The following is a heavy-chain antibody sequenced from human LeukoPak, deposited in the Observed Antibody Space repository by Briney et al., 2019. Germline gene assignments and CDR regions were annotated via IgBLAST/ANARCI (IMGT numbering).Heavy chain of an antibody. CDR3: ARASPRWLRSDKQIDY. Sequence: SETLSLTCAVYGGSFSGYYWSWIRQPPGKGLEWIGEINHSGSTNYNPSLKSRVTISVDTSKNQFSLKLSSVTAADTAVYYCARASPRWLRSDKQIDYWGQGTLVTVPS. CDR1: GGSFSGYY. CDR2: INHSGST. D-gene: IGHD5-24*01. V-gene: IGHV4-34*01. J-gene: IGHJ4*02.